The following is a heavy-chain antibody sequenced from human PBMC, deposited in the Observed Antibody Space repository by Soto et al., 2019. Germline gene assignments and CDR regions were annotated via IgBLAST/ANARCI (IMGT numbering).Heavy chain of an antibody. CDR2: FYYRGST. CDR1: GGSIGSGDYY. J-gene: IGHJ6*02. Sequence: KTSETLSLTCNGSGGSIGSGDYYWSWIRQPPGKGLEWIGYFYYRGSTYTNPSLKSRVTMSVDTSKNQFSLKMSSVTAADTAVYYWATAPGPYYHGMDVWGQGTTVTVSS. V-gene: IGHV4-30-4*01. D-gene: IGHD3-10*01. CDR3: ATAPGPYYHGMDV.